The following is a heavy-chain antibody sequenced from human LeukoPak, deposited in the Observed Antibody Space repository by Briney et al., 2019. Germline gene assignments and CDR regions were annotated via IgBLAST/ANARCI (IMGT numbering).Heavy chain of an antibody. CDR3: ARGPVLRFLEWLFTPFDY. Sequence: GASVKVSCKASGYTFTGYYMHWVRQAPGQGLEWMGWINPNSGGTNYAQKFQGRVTMTRDTSISTAYMELSRLRSDDTAVYYCARGPVLRFLEWLFTPFDYWGQGTLVTVSP. V-gene: IGHV1-2*02. J-gene: IGHJ4*02. CDR1: GYTFTGYY. CDR2: INPNSGGT. D-gene: IGHD3-3*01.